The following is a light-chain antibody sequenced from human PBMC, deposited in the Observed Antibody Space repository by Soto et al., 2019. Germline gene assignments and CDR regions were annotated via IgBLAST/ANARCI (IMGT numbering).Light chain of an antibody. Sequence: QSELTQSSSASASLGSSVKLTCTLSSGHSSYIIAWHQQQPGKAPRYLMKLEGSGSYNKGSGVPDRFSGSSSGPDRYLTISNLQSEDEADYYCETWDSNTRVFGGGTKLTVL. CDR2: LEGSGSY. V-gene: IGLV4-60*03. CDR1: SGHSSYI. J-gene: IGLJ2*01. CDR3: ETWDSNTRV.